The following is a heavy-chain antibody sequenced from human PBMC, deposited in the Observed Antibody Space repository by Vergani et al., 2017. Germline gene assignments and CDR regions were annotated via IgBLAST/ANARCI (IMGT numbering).Heavy chain of an antibody. J-gene: IGHJ6*02. D-gene: IGHD3-22*01. Sequence: QVQLQESGPGLVKPSETLSLTCTVSGGSISSYYWSWIRQPPGKGLEWIGYIYYSGSTNYNPSLKSRVTISVDTSKNQFPLKLSSVTAADTAVYYCARVPLLPGDYYYGMDVWGQGTTVTVSS. V-gene: IGHV4-59*01. CDR1: GGSISSYY. CDR2: IYYSGST. CDR3: ARVPLLPGDYYYGMDV.